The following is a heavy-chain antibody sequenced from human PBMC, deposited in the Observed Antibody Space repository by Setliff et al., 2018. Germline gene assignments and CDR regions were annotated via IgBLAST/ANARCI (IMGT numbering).Heavy chain of an antibody. CDR2: VYYSGAS. J-gene: IGHJ4*02. CDR1: DGSMTSGSYY. D-gene: IGHD2-2*01. CDR3: ARLRCSSNSCPFDY. V-gene: IGHV4-39*06. Sequence: SETLSLTCTVSDGSMTSGSYYWGWIRQPPGKGLQWIGSVYYSGASYYNPSLRRRLSMSVETSKNQFTLKVISVTAADTAVYFCARLRCSSNSCPFDYWVQGTLVTVSS.